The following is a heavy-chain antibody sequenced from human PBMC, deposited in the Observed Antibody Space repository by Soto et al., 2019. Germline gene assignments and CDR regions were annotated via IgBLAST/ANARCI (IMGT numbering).Heavy chain of an antibody. CDR1: GDSLRSSYHY. J-gene: IGHJ6*02. CDR2: INHSGST. Sequence: PSETLSLTCTVSGDSLRSSYHYWGWIRQPPGKGLEWIGEINHSGSTNYNPSLKSRVTISVDTSRNQFSLNLSSVTAADTAVYYCARRLDVWGQGITVTVSS. CDR3: ARRLDV. V-gene: IGHV4-39*07.